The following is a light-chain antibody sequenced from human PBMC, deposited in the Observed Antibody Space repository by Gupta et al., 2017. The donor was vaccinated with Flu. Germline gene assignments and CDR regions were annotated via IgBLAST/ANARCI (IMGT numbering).Light chain of an antibody. V-gene: IGLV2-8*01. CDR3: SSYAGSNNWV. CDR2: EVS. CDR1: SSDVGVYSY. J-gene: IGLJ3*02. Sequence: QPALTQPPSASGSPGQSVTISCAGVSSDVGVYSYVSWYQQHPGKAPKLIIYEVSKRPSGVPGRFSGSKSDNTASLTVSGLQTEDEAVYYCSSYAGSNNWVFGGGTKLTVL.